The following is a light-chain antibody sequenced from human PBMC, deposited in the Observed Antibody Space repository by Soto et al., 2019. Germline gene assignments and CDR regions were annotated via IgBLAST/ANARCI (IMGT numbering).Light chain of an antibody. V-gene: IGKV3-20*01. J-gene: IGKJ5*01. CDR3: EQYCSSPIT. CDR1: QSVSSSY. Sequence: EIVLTQSPGTLSLSPGERATLSCRASQSVSSSYLAWYQQKPGQAPSLLIYGASSRATGMPDRFSGSGSGTDFTLTISRLEPEDFAVYYCEQYCSSPITFGQGTRLEIK. CDR2: GAS.